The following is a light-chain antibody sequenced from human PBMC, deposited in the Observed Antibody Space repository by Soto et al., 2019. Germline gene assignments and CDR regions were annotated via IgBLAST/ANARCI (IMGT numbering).Light chain of an antibody. J-gene: IGKJ5*01. CDR1: QSISSY. V-gene: IGKV1-39*01. CDR2: AAS. Sequence: DIQITQSPSSLSASVGDRVTITCRASQSISSYLNWYQQKPGKAPKLLIYAASSLQSGVPSRFSGSGSGTDFTLTISSLQPEDFATYYCQHSYSTPITFGQGTRLEIK. CDR3: QHSYSTPIT.